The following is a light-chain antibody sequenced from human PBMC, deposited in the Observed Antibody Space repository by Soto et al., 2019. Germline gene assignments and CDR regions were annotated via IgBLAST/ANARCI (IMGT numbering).Light chain of an antibody. CDR2: DAS. V-gene: IGKV3-11*01. Sequence: EIFLTQSPDTLSLSPGERATLSCRASQSVTNYIAWYQQRPGQAPRLLIYDASNRASGVPARFSGSGSGTDFTLTISDLKPADFGLYYCQQRLNWPPGFGQGTKVEIK. CDR1: QSVTNY. J-gene: IGKJ1*01. CDR3: QQRLNWPPG.